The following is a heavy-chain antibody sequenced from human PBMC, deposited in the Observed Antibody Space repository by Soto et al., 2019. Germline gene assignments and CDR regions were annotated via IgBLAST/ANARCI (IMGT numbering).Heavy chain of an antibody. CDR2: TSYDSTNT. CDR3: ARHYDIGGHWSGGFDS. D-gene: IGHD3-22*01. Sequence: QVQLMESGGGVVQPGTTLRLSCSASEFTFNTYAMHWVRQAPGRGLDWVAVTSYDSTNTKYADSVKGRFTISRDNSKNPLFLLTTSLTPEDTAVYYCARHYDIGGHWSGGFDSWGRGTLVIVSS. J-gene: IGHJ4*02. V-gene: IGHV3-30-3*01. CDR1: EFTFNTYA.